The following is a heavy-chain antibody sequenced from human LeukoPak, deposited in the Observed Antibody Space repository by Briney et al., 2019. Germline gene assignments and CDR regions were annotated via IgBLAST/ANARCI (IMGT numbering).Heavy chain of an antibody. CDR2: IYSSGST. D-gene: IGHD2-2*02. CDR1: GGSLSSGSYY. V-gene: IGHV4-39*07. Sequence: SETLSLTCTVSGGSLSSGSYYWGWIRQPPGKGLEWIGSIYSSGSTYYNPSLKSRVTISVDTSKNQFSLKLSSLTAADTAVYYCARVGSSHCSSTSCYNNWIDPWGQGTLVTVSS. J-gene: IGHJ5*02. CDR3: ARVGSSHCSSTSCYNNWIDP.